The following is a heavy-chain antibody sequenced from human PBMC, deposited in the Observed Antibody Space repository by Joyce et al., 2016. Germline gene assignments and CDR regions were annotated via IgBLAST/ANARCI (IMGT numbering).Heavy chain of an antibody. V-gene: IGHV3-74*01. CDR1: GFTFSSYW. CDR3: ARGIAVAPRSAMDV. J-gene: IGHJ6*02. CDR2: SNSDWSSI. D-gene: IGHD2-2*01. Sequence: EVQLVESGGGLVQPGGSLRLSCAASGFTFSSYWLHWVRQAPGKGMVCVSRSNSDWSSIKYADSVEGRFTISRDNAKNTLYRQMNSLRDEDTAVYYCARGIAVAPRSAMDVWGQGTTVTVSS.